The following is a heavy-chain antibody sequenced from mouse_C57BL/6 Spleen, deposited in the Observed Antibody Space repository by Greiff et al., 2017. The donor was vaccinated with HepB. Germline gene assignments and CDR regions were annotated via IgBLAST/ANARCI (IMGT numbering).Heavy chain of an antibody. CDR3: SRVTTVRNAWFAY. CDR1: GYTFTSYW. V-gene: IGHV1-50*01. Sequence: QVQLQQPGAELVKPGASVKLSCKASGYTFTSYWMQWVKQRPGQGLEWIGEIDPSDSYTNYNQKFKGKATLTVDTSSSTAYMQLSSLTSEDSAVYYCSRVTTVRNAWFAYWGQGTLVTVSA. CDR2: IDPSDSYT. J-gene: IGHJ3*01. D-gene: IGHD1-1*01.